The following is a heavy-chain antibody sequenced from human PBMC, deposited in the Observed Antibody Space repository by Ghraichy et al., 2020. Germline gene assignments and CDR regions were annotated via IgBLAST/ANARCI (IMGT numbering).Heavy chain of an antibody. CDR1: GFSFNNYW. J-gene: IGHJ4*02. V-gene: IGHV3-74*01. Sequence: GGSLRLSCAASGFSFNNYWMHWVRQAPGKGLVWVSRINSDGRGTIYADSVKGRFTISRDNARNTLYLQMNSLRAEDTAVYYCAREYCRGGRCFFGTGGSHFDYCDQGTLVTVSA. D-gene: IGHD2-15*01. CDR3: AREYCRGGRCFFGTGGSHFDY. CDR2: INSDGRGT.